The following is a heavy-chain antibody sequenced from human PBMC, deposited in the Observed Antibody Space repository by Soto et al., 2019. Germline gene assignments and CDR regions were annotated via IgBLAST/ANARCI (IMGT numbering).Heavy chain of an antibody. CDR2: IYYSGST. CDR1: GGSISSGDYY. Sequence: SETLSLTCTVSGGSISSGDYYWSWIRQPPGKGLEWIGHIYYSGSTYYNPSLKSRVTISLDTSKNQFSLKLSSVTAADTAVYYCARDYDSSGDYWGQGTLVTVSS. D-gene: IGHD3-22*01. V-gene: IGHV4-30-4*01. CDR3: ARDYDSSGDY. J-gene: IGHJ4*02.